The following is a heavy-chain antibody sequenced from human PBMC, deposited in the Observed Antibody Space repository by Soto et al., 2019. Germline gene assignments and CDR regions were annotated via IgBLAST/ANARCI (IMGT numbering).Heavy chain of an antibody. CDR1: GFTFSSYA. V-gene: IGHV3-23*01. Sequence: GGSLRLSCVASGFTFSSYAMSWVRQAPGKGLEWVSAISVSGSSTYYADSVKGRFTISRDNSKNTLYLQMNSLRAEDTAVYYCEKATRCTGTRRYWGQGALVTLSS. J-gene: IGHJ4*02. CDR3: EKATRCTGTRRY. CDR2: ISVSGSST. D-gene: IGHD1-7*01.